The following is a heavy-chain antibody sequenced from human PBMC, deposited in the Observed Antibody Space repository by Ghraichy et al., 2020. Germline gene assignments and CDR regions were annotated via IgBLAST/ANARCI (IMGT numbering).Heavy chain of an antibody. Sequence: GSLSLTCTVSGGSISSYYWSWIRQPPGKGLEWIGYIYYSGSTNYNPSLKSRVTISVDTSKNQFSLKLSSVTAADTAVYYCARDEGPASTYAFDIWGQGTMVTVSS. V-gene: IGHV4-59*01. CDR3: ARDEGPASTYAFDI. CDR1: GGSISSYY. CDR2: IYYSGST. D-gene: IGHD6-13*01. J-gene: IGHJ3*02.